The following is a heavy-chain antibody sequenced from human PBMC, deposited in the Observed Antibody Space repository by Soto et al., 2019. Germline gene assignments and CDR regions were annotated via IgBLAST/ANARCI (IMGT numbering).Heavy chain of an antibody. Sequence: SETLSLTCTVSGGSVSSGDYYWSWIRQPPGKGLEWIGYIYYSGSTYYNPSLKSRVTISVDTSKNQFSLKLSSVTAADTAVYYGARGHPTGITGTTKALDYWGQGTLVTVSS. J-gene: IGHJ4*02. D-gene: IGHD1-20*01. CDR2: IYYSGST. CDR1: GGSVSSGDYY. CDR3: ARGHPTGITGTTKALDY. V-gene: IGHV4-30-4*01.